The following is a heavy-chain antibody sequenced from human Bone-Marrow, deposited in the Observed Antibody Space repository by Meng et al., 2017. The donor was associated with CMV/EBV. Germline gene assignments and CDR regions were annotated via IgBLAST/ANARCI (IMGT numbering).Heavy chain of an antibody. Sequence: GGSLRLSCAASGFTVSSNYMSWVRQAPGKGLEWVSSISSSSSYIYYADSVKGRFTISRDNAKNSLYLQMNSLRAEDTAVYYCARDLGYFDSHYYYGMDVWGQGTTVTVSS. D-gene: IGHD3-9*01. J-gene: IGHJ6*02. CDR2: ISSSSSYI. CDR1: GFTVSSNY. V-gene: IGHV3-21*01. CDR3: ARDLGYFDSHYYYGMDV.